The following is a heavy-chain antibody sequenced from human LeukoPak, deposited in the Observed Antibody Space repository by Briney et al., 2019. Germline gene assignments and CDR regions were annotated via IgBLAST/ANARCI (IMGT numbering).Heavy chain of an antibody. CDR2: INAGNGKT. V-gene: IGHV1-3*01. J-gene: IGHJ4*02. CDR3: ARRKLRDTSGERSFDF. CDR1: GNTFSIYI. D-gene: IGHD3-22*01. Sequence: GASVKVSCKASGNTFSIYIMQWVRQAPGQRLEWMGWINAGNGKTKHSQEFQGRVTMTRDTSISTAYMELSSLRSDDTAVYYCARRKLRDTSGERSFDFWGQGTLVIVSS.